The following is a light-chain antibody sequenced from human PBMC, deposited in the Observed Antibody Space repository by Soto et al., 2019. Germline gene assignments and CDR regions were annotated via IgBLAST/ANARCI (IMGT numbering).Light chain of an antibody. J-gene: IGKJ5*01. CDR1: QSISNH. CDR3: QQANSFPIT. Sequence: DIQMTQSPSSVSASVEDRVIITCRASQSISNHLNWYQQKPGKAPKLLIYAASSLQSGVPSRFSGSGSGTDFTLTISSLQPEDFATYYCQQANSFPITFGQGTRLEIK. V-gene: IGKV1-12*01. CDR2: AAS.